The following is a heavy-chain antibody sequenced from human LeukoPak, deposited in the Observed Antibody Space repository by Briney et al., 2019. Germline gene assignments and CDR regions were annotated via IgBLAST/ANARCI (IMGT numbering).Heavy chain of an antibody. V-gene: IGHV3-20*04. CDR2: INWNGGST. D-gene: IGHD6-13*01. J-gene: IGHJ5*02. CDR1: GFTFDDCG. Sequence: SGGSLRLSCAASGFTFDDCGMSWVRQAPGKGLEWVSGINWNGGSTGYADSVKGRFTISRDNAKNSLYLQMNSLRAEDTAVYYCARGVAAAGTVSSWFDPWGQGTLVTVSS. CDR3: ARGVAAAGTVSSWFDP.